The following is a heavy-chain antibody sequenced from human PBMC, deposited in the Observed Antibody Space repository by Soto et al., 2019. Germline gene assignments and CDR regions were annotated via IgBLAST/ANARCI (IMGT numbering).Heavy chain of an antibody. Sequence: SETLYLTCTVSGGSISSGGYYWSWIRQHPGKGLEWIGYIYYSGSTYYNPSLKSRVTISVDTSKNQFSLKLSSVTAADTAVYYCARKGSLTYYYDSSGYIDAFDIWGQGTMVTVSS. D-gene: IGHD3-22*01. CDR2: IYYSGST. J-gene: IGHJ3*02. CDR3: ARKGSLTYYYDSSGYIDAFDI. CDR1: GGSISSGGYY. V-gene: IGHV4-31*03.